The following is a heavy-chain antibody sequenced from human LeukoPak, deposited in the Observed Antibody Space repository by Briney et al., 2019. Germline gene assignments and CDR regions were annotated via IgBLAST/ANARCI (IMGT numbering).Heavy chain of an antibody. J-gene: IGHJ4*02. CDR2: ISGNGGST. V-gene: IGHV3-23*01. CDR3: AKGSRGYTNYYFDY. CDR1: GFSFRGYA. Sequence: GGSLRLSCASSGFSFRGYAMLWVRQAPGKGLELVSTISGNGGSTFYADSVRGRFITSKDIPNNIVYLQMNSLRAEDTAGYDCAKGSRGYTNYYFDYGGEGTLVTVSS. D-gene: IGHD2-2*02.